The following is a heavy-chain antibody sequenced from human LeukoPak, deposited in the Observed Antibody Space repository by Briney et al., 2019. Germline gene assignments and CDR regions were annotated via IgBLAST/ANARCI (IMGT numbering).Heavy chain of an antibody. CDR1: GGSISSYY. CDR2: IYYSGST. D-gene: IGHD1-26*01. CDR3: ARESLDAFDI. J-gene: IGHJ3*02. V-gene: IGHV4-59*01. Sequence: SETLSLTCTVSGGSISSYYWSWIRQPPGKGLEWIGYIYYSGSTNYNPSLRSRVTISVDTSKNQFSLKLSSVTAADTAVYYCARESLDAFDIWGQGTMVTVSS.